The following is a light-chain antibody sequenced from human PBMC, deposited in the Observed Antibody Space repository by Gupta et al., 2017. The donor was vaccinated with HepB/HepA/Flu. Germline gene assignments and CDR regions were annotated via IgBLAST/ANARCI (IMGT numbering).Light chain of an antibody. J-gene: IGKJ2*01. CDR3: QQCDNLPYT. V-gene: IGKV1-33*01. Sequence: DIQMTHSPSSLSASVGDRVTITCQASQDISNYLNWYQQKPGKAPKLLIYDASNLETGVPSRFSGSGSGTDFTFTISSLQPEDIATYYCQQCDNLPYTFGQGTKVEIK. CDR2: DAS. CDR1: QDISNY.